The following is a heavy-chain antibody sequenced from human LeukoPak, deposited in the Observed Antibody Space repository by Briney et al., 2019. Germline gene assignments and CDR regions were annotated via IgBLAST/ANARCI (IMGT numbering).Heavy chain of an antibody. CDR1: GYTLTELS. CDR3: ATYYYDSSGQVGFFDP. CDR2: FDPEDGET. Sequence: ASAKVSCKVSGYTLTELSMHWVRQAPGKGLEWMGGFDPEDGETIYAQKFQGRVTMTEDTSTDTAYMELSSLRSEDTAVYYCATYYYDSSGQVGFFDPWGQGTLVTVSS. D-gene: IGHD3-22*01. V-gene: IGHV1-24*01. J-gene: IGHJ5*02.